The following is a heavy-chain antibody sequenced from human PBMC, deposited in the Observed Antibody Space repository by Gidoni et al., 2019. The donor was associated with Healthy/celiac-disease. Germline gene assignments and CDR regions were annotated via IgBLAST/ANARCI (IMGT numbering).Heavy chain of an antibody. CDR2: INHSGST. J-gene: IGHJ6*02. CDR3: ARGGVGSGSYYRPYYYYGMDV. V-gene: IGHV4-34*01. Sequence: EINHSGSTNYNPSLKSRVTISVDTSKNQFSLKLSSVTAADTAVYYCARGGVGSGSYYRPYYYYGMDVWGQGTTVTVSS. D-gene: IGHD3-10*01.